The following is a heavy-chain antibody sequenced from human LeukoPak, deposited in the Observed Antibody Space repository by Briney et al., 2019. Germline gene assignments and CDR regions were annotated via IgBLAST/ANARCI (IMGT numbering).Heavy chain of an antibody. Sequence: GRSLRLSCAASGFTFSSYGMHWVRQAPGKGLEWVAVIWYDGGNKYYADSVKGRFTISRDNSKNTLYLQMNSLRAEDTAVYYCAKTAVAGKDGGRRNYFDYWGQGTLVTVSS. J-gene: IGHJ4*02. CDR1: GFTFSSYG. CDR2: IWYDGGNK. CDR3: AKTAVAGKDGGRRNYFDY. V-gene: IGHV3-33*06. D-gene: IGHD6-19*01.